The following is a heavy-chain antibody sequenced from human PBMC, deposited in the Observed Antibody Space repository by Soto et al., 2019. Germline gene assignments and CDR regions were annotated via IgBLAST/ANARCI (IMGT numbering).Heavy chain of an antibody. CDR1: GGSISSSSYY. V-gene: IGHV4-39*07. Sequence: SETLSLTCTVSGGSISSSSYYWGWIRQPPGKGLEWIGSIYYSGYTYYNPSLKSRVTISVDTSKNQFSLKLSSVTAADTAVYYCARSRTTVTPAGFQHWSQGTLVTVSS. D-gene: IGHD4-17*01. CDR3: ARSRTTVTPAGFQH. J-gene: IGHJ1*01. CDR2: IYYSGYT.